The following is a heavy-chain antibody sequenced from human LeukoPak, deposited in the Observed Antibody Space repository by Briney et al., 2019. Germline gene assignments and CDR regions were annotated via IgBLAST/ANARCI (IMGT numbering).Heavy chain of an antibody. D-gene: IGHD1-26*01. CDR2: VTSDGGTT. Sequence: GGSLRLSCSASGFIFSSYAMHWVRQAPGEELEYISGVTSDGGTTYHADSVKGRFTISRDNSKNTLYLQMSSLRVEDTAVYYCVKVSSTVGATYFDYWGQGTLVTVSS. V-gene: IGHV3-64D*06. J-gene: IGHJ4*02. CDR3: VKVSSTVGATYFDY. CDR1: GFIFSSYA.